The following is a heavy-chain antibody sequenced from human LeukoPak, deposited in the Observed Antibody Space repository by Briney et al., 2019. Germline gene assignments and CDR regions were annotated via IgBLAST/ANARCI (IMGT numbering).Heavy chain of an antibody. J-gene: IGHJ5*02. CDR3: ARDSSAAGSGGLFDP. Sequence: SVKVSCKASGGTFSSYGVSWVRQAPGQRLEWLGRIIPMFDITNYAQEFQGRVTVTADKATNTAYMELSSLISEDTAVYYCARDSSAAGSGGLFDPWGQGTQVTVSS. CDR1: GGTFSSYG. CDR2: IIPMFDIT. V-gene: IGHV1-69*04. D-gene: IGHD6-13*01.